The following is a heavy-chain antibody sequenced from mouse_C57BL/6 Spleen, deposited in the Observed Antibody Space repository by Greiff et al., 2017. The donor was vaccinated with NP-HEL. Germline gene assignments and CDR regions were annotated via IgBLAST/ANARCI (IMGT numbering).Heavy chain of an antibody. CDR2: IYPGDGDT. J-gene: IGHJ3*01. Sequence: VKLMESGPELVKPGASVKISCKASGYAFSSSWMNWVKQRPGKGLEWIGRIYPGDGDTNYHGKFKGKATLTADKSSSTAYVQLSSLTAEDSAVYCCAIYDCYYAWFAYWGQGTLVTVSA. V-gene: IGHV1-82*01. D-gene: IGHD2-3*01. CDR3: AIYDCYYAWFAY. CDR1: GYAFSSSW.